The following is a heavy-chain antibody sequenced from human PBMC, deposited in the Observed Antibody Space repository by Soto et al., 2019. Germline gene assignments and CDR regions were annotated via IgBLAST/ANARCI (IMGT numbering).Heavy chain of an antibody. CDR1: SDSISSYY. CDR3: ARGSRHNWFAS. Sequence: SETLSLTCTVSSDSISSYYWSWVRQPPGKGLEWIGYIYYSGSTTYNPSLKSRVAISLDTSKNQFSLKLNSVIAADTAVYFCARGSRHNWFASWGQGTQVTVSS. J-gene: IGHJ5*01. CDR2: IYYSGST. V-gene: IGHV4-59*01.